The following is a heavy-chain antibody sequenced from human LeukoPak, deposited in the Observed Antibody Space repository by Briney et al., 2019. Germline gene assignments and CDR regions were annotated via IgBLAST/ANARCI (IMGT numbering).Heavy chain of an antibody. CDR2: INHSGST. CDR1: GGSFSGYY. V-gene: IGHV4-34*01. Sequence: PSETLSLTCAVYGGSFSGYYWSWIRQPPGKGLEWIGEINHSGSTNYNPSLKSRVSIFVDTSKNQFSLKLSSVTAADTAVYYCASRMRLSDAFDIWGQGTMVTVSS. D-gene: IGHD2-8*01. CDR3: ASRMRLSDAFDI. J-gene: IGHJ3*02.